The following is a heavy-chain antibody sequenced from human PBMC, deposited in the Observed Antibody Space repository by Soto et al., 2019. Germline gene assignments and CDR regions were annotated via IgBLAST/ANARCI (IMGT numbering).Heavy chain of an antibody. D-gene: IGHD3-3*01. CDR2: INHSGST. CDR3: ARRPEGDFWSGYYGDNWFDP. CDR1: GGSFSGYY. Sequence: SETLSLTCAVYGGSFSGYYWSWIRQPPGKGLEWIGEINHSGSTNYNPSLKSRVTISVDTSKNQFSLKLSSVTAADTAVYYCARRPEGDFWSGYYGDNWFDPWRQGTLVTVSS. V-gene: IGHV4-34*01. J-gene: IGHJ5*02.